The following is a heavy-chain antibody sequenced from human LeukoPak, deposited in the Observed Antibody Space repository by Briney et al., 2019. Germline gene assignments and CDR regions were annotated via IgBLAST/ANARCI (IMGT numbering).Heavy chain of an antibody. D-gene: IGHD6-19*01. Sequence: ASVKVSCKASGYTFTSYAMHWVRQAPGQRREWMGWINAGNGNTKYSQKFQGRVTITRDTSARTAYMELSSLRSEDTAVYYCAREAQIAVQFDYWGQGTLVTVSS. CDR2: INAGNGNT. J-gene: IGHJ4*02. V-gene: IGHV1-3*01. CDR1: GYTFTSYA. CDR3: AREAQIAVQFDY.